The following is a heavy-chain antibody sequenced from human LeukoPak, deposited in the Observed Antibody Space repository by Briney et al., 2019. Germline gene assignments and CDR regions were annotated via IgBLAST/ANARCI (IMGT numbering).Heavy chain of an antibody. CDR3: AECDPSNYVAY. D-gene: IGHD2-21*01. CDR1: AVSIHTNC. J-gene: IGHJ4*02. CDR2: ISNSGSA. V-gene: IGHV4-59*13. Sequence: SETLSLTYTDPAVSIHTNCCNCNQQSPEKGLEWIGYISNSGSADRHPSLKSRVTISLDPSKNQLSLSLNSVTAADTAVYFCAECDPSNYVAYWGQGARVTVSS.